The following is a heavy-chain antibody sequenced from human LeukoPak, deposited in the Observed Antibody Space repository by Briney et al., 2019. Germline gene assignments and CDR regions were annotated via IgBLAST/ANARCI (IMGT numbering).Heavy chain of an antibody. CDR2: INHSGST. D-gene: IGHD3-3*01. J-gene: IGHJ3*02. Sequence: SETLSLTCAVYGGSFSGYYWSWIRQPPGKGLEWIGEINHSGSTNYNPSLKSRVTISEDTSKNQFSLKLSSVTAADTAVYYCARAFRGIFGVFEAFDIWGQGTMVTVSS. CDR3: ARAFRGIFGVFEAFDI. V-gene: IGHV4-34*01. CDR1: GGSFSGYY.